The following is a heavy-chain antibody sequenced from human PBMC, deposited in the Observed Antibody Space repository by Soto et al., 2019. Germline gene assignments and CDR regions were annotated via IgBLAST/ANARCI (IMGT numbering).Heavy chain of an antibody. J-gene: IGHJ5*02. CDR2: IYHSGSS. D-gene: IGHD3-10*02. CDR3: DRTSPRWSGTWCYP. CDR1: GGSISSDDYY. Sequence: QVQLQESGPGLVKPSQTLSLTCTVSGGSISSDDYYWSWLRQPPGKGLEWIGYIYHSGSSYYNPSLKSRVTISIDTSKNQVSLKRSSVTAADTAVYYCDRTSPRWSGTWCYPWGKGTLVTVSS. V-gene: IGHV4-30-4*01.